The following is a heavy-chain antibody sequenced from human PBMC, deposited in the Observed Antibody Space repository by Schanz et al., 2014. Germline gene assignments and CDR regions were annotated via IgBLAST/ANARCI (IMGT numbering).Heavy chain of an antibody. V-gene: IGHV1-18*01. J-gene: IGHJ4*02. CDR3: ARGYGDSPTDF. Sequence: QVQLLQSGAEVKKPGASMKVSCKASGYTFTTYYMLWVRQAPGQGLEWMGWISPYNGNTNYAQKRQGRVTITRDTSTSTAYMELSSLRSEDTAVYYCARGYGDSPTDFWGQGTLVTVSS. D-gene: IGHD4-17*01. CDR1: GYTFTTYY. CDR2: ISPYNGNT.